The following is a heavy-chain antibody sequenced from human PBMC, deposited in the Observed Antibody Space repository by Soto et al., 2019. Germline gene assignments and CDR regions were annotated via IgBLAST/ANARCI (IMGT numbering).Heavy chain of an antibody. CDR3: ARLVAATPLFAFAI. V-gene: IGHV1-2*02. D-gene: IGHD2-15*01. Sequence: QVQLVQSGAEVKKPGASVKVSCKASGYTFTGYYMHWVRQAPGQGLEWMGWINPNSGGTNYAQKCQGRVTMTRDTSISTAYMELSRLRSDDTAVYYCARLVAATPLFAFAIWGQGTMVTVSS. J-gene: IGHJ3*02. CDR1: GYTFTGYY. CDR2: INPNSGGT.